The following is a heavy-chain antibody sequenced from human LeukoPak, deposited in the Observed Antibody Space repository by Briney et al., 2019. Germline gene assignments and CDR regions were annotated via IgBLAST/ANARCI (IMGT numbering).Heavy chain of an antibody. D-gene: IGHD1-26*01. CDR3: AKGGYSGSYSPLLDY. Sequence: GGSLRLSCVASGFTFSRHGMNWVRQAPGKGLEWVSGISPSGDIKYYVDSVKGRFTISRDNSKNTLYLQMNSLRAEDTAVYYCAKGGYSGSYSPLLDYWGQGTLVTVSS. CDR1: GFTFSRHG. J-gene: IGHJ4*02. V-gene: IGHV3-23*01. CDR2: ISPSGDIK.